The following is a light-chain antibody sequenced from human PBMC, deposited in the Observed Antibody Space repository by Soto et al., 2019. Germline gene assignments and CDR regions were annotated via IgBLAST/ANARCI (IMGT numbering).Light chain of an antibody. CDR1: QSVSSNY. V-gene: IGKV3-20*01. CDR3: QQYGSSSMYT. CDR2: GAS. J-gene: IGKJ2*01. Sequence: EIVLTQSPGTLSLSPGERATLSCRASQSVSSNYLAWYQQKPGQAPRLLIYGASYRATGIPVRFSGSGSGTDFTLTISRLELEDFGVYSCQQYGSSSMYTFGQGTKLEIK.